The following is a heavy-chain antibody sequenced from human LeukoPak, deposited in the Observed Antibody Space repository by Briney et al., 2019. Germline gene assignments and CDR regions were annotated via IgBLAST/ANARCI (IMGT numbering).Heavy chain of an antibody. CDR2: IYTSGST. J-gene: IGHJ4*02. Sequence: PSETLSLTCTVSGGSISSGSYYWSWIRQPAGKGLEWIGRIYTSGSTNYNPSLKSRVTISVDTSKNQFSLKLSSVTAADTAVYYCARSRGYGSGSYYYWGQGTLVTVSS. CDR1: GGSISSGSYY. D-gene: IGHD3-10*01. V-gene: IGHV4-61*02. CDR3: ARSRGYGSGSYYY.